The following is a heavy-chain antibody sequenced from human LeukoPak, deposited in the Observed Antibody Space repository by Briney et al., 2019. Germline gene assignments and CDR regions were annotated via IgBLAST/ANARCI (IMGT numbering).Heavy chain of an antibody. CDR2: ISWNSGSI. CDR1: GFTFDDYA. CDR3: AKIGGFWSGYYNFDY. V-gene: IGHV3-9*03. D-gene: IGHD3-3*01. Sequence: GGSLRLSCAASGFTFDDYAMHWVRQAPGKGLEWVSGISWNSGSIGYADSVKGRFTISRDNAKNSLYLQMNSLRAEDMALYCCAKIGGFWSGYYNFDYWGQGTLVTVSS. J-gene: IGHJ4*02.